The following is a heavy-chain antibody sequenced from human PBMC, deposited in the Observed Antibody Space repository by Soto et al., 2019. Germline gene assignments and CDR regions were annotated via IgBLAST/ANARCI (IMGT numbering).Heavy chain of an antibody. Sequence: GASVKVSCKASGYTFTNYGISWVRQAPGQGLEWMGWISGYNGNTNYAQKLQGRVTMTTDTSTSTAYMELRSLRSDDTAMYYCARDRRGITVFGVVIKQKDWFDPWGQGPLVNVSS. CDR2: ISGYNGNT. J-gene: IGHJ5*02. D-gene: IGHD3-3*01. CDR3: ARDRRGITVFGVVIKQKDWFDP. CDR1: GYTFTNYG. V-gene: IGHV1-18*01.